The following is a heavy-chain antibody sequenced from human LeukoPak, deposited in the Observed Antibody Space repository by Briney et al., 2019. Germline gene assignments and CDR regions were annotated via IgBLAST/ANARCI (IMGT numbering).Heavy chain of an antibody. D-gene: IGHD1-26*01. CDR1: GFTFSNAW. V-gene: IGHV3-15*01. CDR3: TTGPTDPQEYSGSYDMDY. Sequence: GGSLRLSCAASGFTFSNAWMSWVRQAPGKGLEWVGRIKSKTDGRTTDYAAPVKGRFTISRDDSKNTLYLQMNSLKTEDTAVYYCTTGPTDPQEYSGSYDMDYWGQGTLVTVSS. CDR2: IKSKTDGRTT. J-gene: IGHJ4*02.